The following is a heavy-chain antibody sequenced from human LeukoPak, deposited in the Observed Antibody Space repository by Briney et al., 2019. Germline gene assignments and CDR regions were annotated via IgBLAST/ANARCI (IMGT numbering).Heavy chain of an antibody. CDR3: ARYENYYNRSGYYYGMDV. Sequence: SVKDSCKASGGTFSTYAITWVRQAPGQGLEWMGRIIPILGIRNYAQKFQGRVMITADKSTNTAYMELSSLRSEDAAVYYCARYENYYNRSGYYYGMDVWGQGTSVAVSS. J-gene: IGHJ6*02. D-gene: IGHD3-22*01. CDR2: IIPILGIR. CDR1: GGTFSTYA. V-gene: IGHV1-69*04.